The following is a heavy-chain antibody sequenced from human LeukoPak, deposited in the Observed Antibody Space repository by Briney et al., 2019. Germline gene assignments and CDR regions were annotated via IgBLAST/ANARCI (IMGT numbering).Heavy chain of an antibody. D-gene: IGHD3-22*01. CDR3: AKDGEVITTYLGDAFDI. J-gene: IGHJ3*02. V-gene: IGHV3-23*01. Sequence: GGSLRLSCAASGFTFSSYAMSWVRQAPGKGLEWVSAISGSGGSTYYADSVKGRFTISRDNSKNTLYLQMNSLRAEDTAVYYCAKDGEVITTYLGDAFDIWGQGTMVTVSS. CDR2: ISGSGGST. CDR1: GFTFSSYA.